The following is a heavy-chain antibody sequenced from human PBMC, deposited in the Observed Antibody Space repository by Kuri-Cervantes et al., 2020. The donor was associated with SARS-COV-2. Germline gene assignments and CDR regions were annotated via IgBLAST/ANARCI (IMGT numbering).Heavy chain of an antibody. D-gene: IGHD6-13*01. CDR2: IKQDGSEK. CDR1: GFTFSSYW. V-gene: IGHV3-7*01. J-gene: IGHJ4*02. CDR3: ARPPGGSGGYSSSWYLY. Sequence: GGSLRLSCAASGFTFSSYWMSWVRQAPGKGLEWVANIKQDGSEKYYVDSVKGRFTISRDNAKNSLYLQMNSLRAEDTAVYYCARPPGGSGGYSSSWYLYWGQGTLVTVSS.